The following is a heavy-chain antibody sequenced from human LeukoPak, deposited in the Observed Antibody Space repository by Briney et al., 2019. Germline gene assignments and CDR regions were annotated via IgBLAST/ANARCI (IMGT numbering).Heavy chain of an antibody. Sequence: ASVKVSCKASGYTSTGYYMHWVRQAPGQGLEWMGIINPRGGSTSYTQKFQGRVTMTRDTSTSTVYMELSSLRSEDTAVYYCARGMTYYYDSSGYFAWGQGTLVTVSS. V-gene: IGHV1-46*01. D-gene: IGHD3-22*01. J-gene: IGHJ5*02. CDR2: INPRGGST. CDR3: ARGMTYYYDSSGYFA. CDR1: GYTSTGYY.